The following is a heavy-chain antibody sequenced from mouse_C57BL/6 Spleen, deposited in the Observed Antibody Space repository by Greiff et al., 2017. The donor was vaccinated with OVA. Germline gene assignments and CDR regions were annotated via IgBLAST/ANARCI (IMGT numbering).Heavy chain of an antibody. Sequence: EVQLQQSGPELVKPGASVKISCKASGYTFTDYYMNWVKQSHGKSLEWIGDINPNNGGTSYNQKFKGKATLTVDKSSSTAYMELRSLTSEDSAVYDCARGGYYGKGYFDVWGTGTTVTVSS. CDR1: GYTFTDYY. CDR2: INPNNGGT. J-gene: IGHJ1*03. CDR3: ARGGYYGKGYFDV. V-gene: IGHV1-26*01. D-gene: IGHD1-1*02.